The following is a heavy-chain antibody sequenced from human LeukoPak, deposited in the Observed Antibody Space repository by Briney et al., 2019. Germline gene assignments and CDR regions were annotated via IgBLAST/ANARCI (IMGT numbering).Heavy chain of an antibody. D-gene: IGHD4-17*01. CDR2: ITRDSIYT. V-gene: IGHV3-21*01. CDR1: GFTFTNYN. Sequence: GGSLRLSCAASGFTFTNYNMNWVRHTPGKGLEWVSSITRDSIYTFYADSVKGRFTISRDNAKNSLSLQMNSLRAEDTAVYYCARDPYNGYYGDDYYYYMDVWGKGTTVTISS. J-gene: IGHJ6*03. CDR3: ARDPYNGYYGDDYYYYMDV.